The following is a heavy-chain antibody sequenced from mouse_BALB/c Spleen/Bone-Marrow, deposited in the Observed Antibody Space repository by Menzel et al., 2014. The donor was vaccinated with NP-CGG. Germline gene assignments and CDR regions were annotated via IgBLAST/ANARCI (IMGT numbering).Heavy chain of an antibody. Sequence: ESGGDLVKPGGSLKLSCAASGFTFSNYGMSWVRQTPDKRLEWVATISSGGSYTYYPDSVKGRFTISRDNAKNTLYLQMSSLKSEDTAMYYCSRRGSTMITTGYAMDYWGQGTSVTVSS. CDR1: GFTFSNYG. CDR2: ISSGGSYT. V-gene: IGHV5-6*01. CDR3: SRRGSTMITTGYAMDY. J-gene: IGHJ4*01. D-gene: IGHD2-4*01.